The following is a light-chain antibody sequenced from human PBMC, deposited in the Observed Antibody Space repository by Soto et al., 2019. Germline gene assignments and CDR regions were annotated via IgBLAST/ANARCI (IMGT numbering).Light chain of an antibody. CDR2: GAY. CDR3: QQFGDSKWT. Sequence: EIVLTQSPGTLSLSPGESATLSCRASQSVGTPYLAWYQQRAGQAPRLLVYGAYYRATGIPDRFSGSGSGTDFTLTISRLEPEDFAVYYCQQFGDSKWTFGQGPKVDIK. V-gene: IGKV3-20*01. CDR1: QSVGTPY. J-gene: IGKJ1*01.